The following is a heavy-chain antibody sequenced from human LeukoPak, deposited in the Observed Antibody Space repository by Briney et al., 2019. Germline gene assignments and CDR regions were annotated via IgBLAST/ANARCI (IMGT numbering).Heavy chain of an antibody. D-gene: IGHD4-17*01. V-gene: IGHV1-8*01. CDR2: MNPNSGNT. Sequence: ASVKVSCKASGYTFTSYDINWVRQATGQGLEWMGWMNPNSGNTGYAQKFRGRVTMTRDTSISTAYMELSSLTSEDTALYYCARFSPDENHGDYAFDYWGQGTLVTVSS. CDR3: ARFSPDENHGDYAFDY. J-gene: IGHJ4*02. CDR1: GYTFTSYD.